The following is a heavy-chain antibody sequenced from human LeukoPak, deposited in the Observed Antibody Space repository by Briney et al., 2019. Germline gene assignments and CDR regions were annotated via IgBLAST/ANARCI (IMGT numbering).Heavy chain of an antibody. CDR2: ISGSGDRT. CDR1: GFTFSIYA. V-gene: IGHV3-23*01. Sequence: GGSLRLSCAASGFTFSIYAMTWVRQAPGKGLEWVSTISGSGDRTYYADSVRGRFTISRDNSKNTLHAQMNSLRAEDTAVYYCARDQGSADYWGQGILVTVSS. J-gene: IGHJ4*02. CDR3: ARDQGSADY.